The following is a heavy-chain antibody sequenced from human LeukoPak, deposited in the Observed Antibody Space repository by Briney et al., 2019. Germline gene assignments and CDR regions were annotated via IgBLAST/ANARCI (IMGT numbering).Heavy chain of an antibody. CDR2: TYYRSKWYT. CDR3: ASGGTTVAGMDV. J-gene: IGHJ6*02. V-gene: IGHV6-1*01. CDR1: GDSVSSNRAA. D-gene: IGHD1-1*01. Sequence: SQTLSHTCVIPGDSVSSNRAAWNWIRQSPSKGLEWLGRTYYRSKWYTDYAVSVKSRITVNPDTFKNQFSLQLNSVTPEDTAVYYCASGGTTVAGMDVWGQGTTVTVSS.